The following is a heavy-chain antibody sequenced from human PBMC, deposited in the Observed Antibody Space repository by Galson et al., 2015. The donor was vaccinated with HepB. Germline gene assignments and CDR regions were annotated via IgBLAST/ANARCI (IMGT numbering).Heavy chain of an antibody. V-gene: IGHV3-30-3*01. CDR2: ISYDGSNK. Sequence: SLRLSCAASGFTFSSYAMHWVRQAPGKGLEWVAVISYDGSNKYYADSVKGRFTISRDNSKNTLYLQMNSLRAEDTAVYYCARTPYYYDSSGYYLLDYWGQGTLVTVSS. CDR1: GFTFSSYA. J-gene: IGHJ4*02. CDR3: ARTPYYYDSSGYYLLDY. D-gene: IGHD3-22*01.